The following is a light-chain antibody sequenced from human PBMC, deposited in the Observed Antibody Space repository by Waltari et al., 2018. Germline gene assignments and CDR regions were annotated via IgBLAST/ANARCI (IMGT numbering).Light chain of an antibody. J-gene: IGKJ1*01. CDR3: HQYNDWPPT. Sequence: DIVMTQSPDSLAVSLGERATINCKSSQSVLFSSNSKNYLAWYQQKPGQPPKLLLYWASTRESGVPDRFSGSGSGTDFTLTISSLQAEDFAVYYCHQYNDWPPTFGQGTTVEIK. CDR2: WAS. CDR1: QSVLFSSNSKNY. V-gene: IGKV4-1*01.